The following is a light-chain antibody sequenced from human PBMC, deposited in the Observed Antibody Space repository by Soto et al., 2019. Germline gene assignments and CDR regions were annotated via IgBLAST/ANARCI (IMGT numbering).Light chain of an antibody. CDR2: ENS. Sequence: QSVLTPPPSVSAAPGQKVTISCSGSSSNIGNNYVSWYQHLPGTAPKLLIFENSNRPSGIPDRFSASKSGASATLGITGLQPGDEADYYCGTWDDSLSSGVFGGGTKLTVL. CDR3: GTWDDSLSSGV. J-gene: IGLJ3*02. V-gene: IGLV1-51*02. CDR1: SSNIGNNY.